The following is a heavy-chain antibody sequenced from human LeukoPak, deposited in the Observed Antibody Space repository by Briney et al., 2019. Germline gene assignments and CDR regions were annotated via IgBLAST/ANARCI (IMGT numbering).Heavy chain of an antibody. Sequence: ASVTVSCKASGGTFSSYAIRWVRQAPGQGLEWMGWISAYNGNTNYAQKLQGRVTMTTDTSTSTAYMELRSLRSDDTAVYYCARKGMDYYDSSGYLDDAFDIWGQGTMVTVSS. CDR2: ISAYNGNT. D-gene: IGHD3-22*01. J-gene: IGHJ3*02. CDR3: ARKGMDYYDSSGYLDDAFDI. V-gene: IGHV1-18*01. CDR1: GGTFSSYA.